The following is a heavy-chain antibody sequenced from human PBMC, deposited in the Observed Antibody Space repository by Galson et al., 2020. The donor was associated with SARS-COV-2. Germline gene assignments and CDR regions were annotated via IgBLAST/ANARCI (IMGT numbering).Heavy chain of an antibody. CDR3: ALSGGDYVPPFDY. CDR2: ISYDGRNK. Sequence: GGSLRLSCAASGFTFSSYGMHWVRQAPGKGLEWVAVISYDGRNKYYADSVKGRFTISRDNSKNTLYLQMNSLRAEDTAVYYCALSGGDYVPPFDYWGQGTLVTVSS. J-gene: IGHJ4*02. D-gene: IGHD4-17*01. V-gene: IGHV3-30*03. CDR1: GFTFSSYG.